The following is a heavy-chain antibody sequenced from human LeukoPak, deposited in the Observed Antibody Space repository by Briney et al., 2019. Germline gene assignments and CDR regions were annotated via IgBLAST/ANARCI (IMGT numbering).Heavy chain of an antibody. Sequence: GGSLRLSYAASGFTFRSYSMNWVRQAPWKGLEWVSYISSSSSTIYYADSVKGRFTISRDNSKNTVYLQMNSLRVDDTALYYCAKGTAASCTGSSCYPLDFWGQGTLVTVSS. CDR1: GFTFRSYS. J-gene: IGHJ4*02. D-gene: IGHD2-8*02. CDR2: ISSSSSTI. V-gene: IGHV3-48*01. CDR3: AKGTAASCTGSSCYPLDF.